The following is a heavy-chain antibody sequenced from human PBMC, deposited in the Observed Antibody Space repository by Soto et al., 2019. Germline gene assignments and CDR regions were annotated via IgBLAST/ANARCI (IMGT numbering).Heavy chain of an antibody. CDR2: IYYSGST. V-gene: IGHV4-30-4*01. J-gene: IGHJ4*02. CDR3: ARVRTDYGDYSYFDY. Sequence: SETLSLTCTVSGGSISSGDYYWSWIRQPPGKGLEWIGYIYYSGSTYYNPSLKSRVTISVDTSKNQFSLKLSSVTAADTAVYYCARVRTDYGDYSYFDYWGQGTLVTV. CDR1: GGSISSGDYY. D-gene: IGHD4-17*01.